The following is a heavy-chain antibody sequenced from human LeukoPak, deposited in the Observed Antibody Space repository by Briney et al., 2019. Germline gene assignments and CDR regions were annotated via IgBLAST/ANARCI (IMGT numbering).Heavy chain of an antibody. J-gene: IGHJ5*02. CDR1: GGSISSSSDY. D-gene: IGHD1-26*01. CDR3: ARWEHDTGFDP. V-gene: IGHV4-39*07. Sequence: SETLSLTCTVSGGSISSSSDYWGWIRRAPGKGLEWIGSIYYSENTYYNSSLKSRVTISVDTSKNQFSLKLSSVTAADTAVYYCARWEHDTGFDPWGQGTLVTVSS. CDR2: IYYSENT.